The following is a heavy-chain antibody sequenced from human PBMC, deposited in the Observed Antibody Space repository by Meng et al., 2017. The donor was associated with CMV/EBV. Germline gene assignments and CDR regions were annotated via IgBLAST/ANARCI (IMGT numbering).Heavy chain of an antibody. CDR2: IYYSGST. CDR1: GCSISSSSYY. Sequence: SETLSLTCTVSGCSISSSSYYWGWIRQPPGKGLEWIGSIYYSGSTYYNPSLKSRVTISVDTSKNQFSLKLSSVTAADTAVYYCRVYSSGWYYFDYWGQGTLVTVSS. CDR3: RVYSSGWYYFDY. J-gene: IGHJ4*02. V-gene: IGHV4-39*07. D-gene: IGHD6-19*01.